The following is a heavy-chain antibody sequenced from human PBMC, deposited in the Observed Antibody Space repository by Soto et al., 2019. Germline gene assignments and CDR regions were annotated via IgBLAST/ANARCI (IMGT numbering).Heavy chain of an antibody. CDR2: ISWNSGSI. J-gene: IGHJ4*02. CDR3: ALRGVITKSLDY. D-gene: IGHD3-10*01. CDR1: GFTFDDYA. V-gene: IGHV3-9*01. Sequence: PGGSLRLSCAASGFTFDDYAMHWVRQAPGKGLEWVSGISWNSGSIGYADSVKGRFTISRDNAKNSLYLQMNSLRAEDTALYYCALRGVITKSLDYWGQGTLVTVSS.